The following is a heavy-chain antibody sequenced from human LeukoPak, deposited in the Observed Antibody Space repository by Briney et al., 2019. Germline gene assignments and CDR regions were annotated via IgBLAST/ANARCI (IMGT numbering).Heavy chain of an antibody. D-gene: IGHD6-13*01. J-gene: IGHJ4*02. CDR1: GYTFTGYY. CDR2: INPNSGGT. CDR3: ARDRIGVAAAGPSSYFDY. Sequence: ASVTVSCKASGYTFTGYYMHWVRQAPGQGLEWMGWINPNSGGTNYAQKFQGRVTMTRDMSTSTVYMELSSLRSEDTAVYYCARDRIGVAAAGPSSYFDYWGQGTLVTVSS. V-gene: IGHV1-2*02.